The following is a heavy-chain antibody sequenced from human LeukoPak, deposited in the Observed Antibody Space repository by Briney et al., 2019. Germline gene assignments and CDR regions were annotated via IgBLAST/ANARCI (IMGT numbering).Heavy chain of an antibody. CDR2: FDPEDGKT. Sequence: ASVKVSCKVSGYTLTELSMFWVRQAPGKGLEWMGSFDPEDGKTIYAQKFQGRVTMTEDTSTDTAYMELSSLRSEDTAVYYCATGYLVTAGLMDVWGQGTTVTVSS. D-gene: IGHD6-13*01. CDR3: ATGYLVTAGLMDV. CDR1: GYTLTELS. V-gene: IGHV1-24*01. J-gene: IGHJ6*02.